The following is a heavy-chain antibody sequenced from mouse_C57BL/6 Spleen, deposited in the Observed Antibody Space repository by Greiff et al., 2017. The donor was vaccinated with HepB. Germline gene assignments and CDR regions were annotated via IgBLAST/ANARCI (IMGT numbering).Heavy chain of an antibody. J-gene: IGHJ2*01. CDR1: GYTFTEYT. Sequence: QVQLKESGAELVKPGASVKLSCKASGYTFTEYTIHWVKQRSGQGLEWIGWFYPGSGSIKYNEKFKDKATLTADKSSSTVYMELSRLTSEDSAVYFCARHEGRTYYYGSSFDYWGQGTTLTVSS. CDR3: ARHEGRTYYYGSSFDY. CDR2: FYPGSGSI. V-gene: IGHV1-62-2*01. D-gene: IGHD1-1*01.